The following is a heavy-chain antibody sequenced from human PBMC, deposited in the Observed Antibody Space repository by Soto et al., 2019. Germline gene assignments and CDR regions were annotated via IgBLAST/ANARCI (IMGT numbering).Heavy chain of an antibody. CDR1: GFTFSSYG. CDR3: AKDKEKVAYIFDY. V-gene: IGHV3-30*18. D-gene: IGHD1-1*01. Sequence: QVQLVESGGGVVQPGRSLRLSCAASGFTFSSYGMHWVRQAPGKGLEWVAVISYDGSNKYYADSVKGRFTISRDNSKNTLYLQMNSLRAEDTAVYYCAKDKEKVAYIFDYWGQGTLVTVSS. CDR2: ISYDGSNK. J-gene: IGHJ4*02.